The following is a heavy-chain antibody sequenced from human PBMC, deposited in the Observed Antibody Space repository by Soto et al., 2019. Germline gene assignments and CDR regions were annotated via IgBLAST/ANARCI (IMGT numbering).Heavy chain of an antibody. CDR1: GVSVDGPSYV. Sequence: QVQLQESGPGLVKPSETLTLSCTVSGVSVDGPSYVWAWIRQSPGKGLEWIGHIRYSGTTDYHPSLKSRVTISLDTSKNHFSLNLASVTSADSAVYYCARTDHSGGWAAWFWGPGTLVTVSA. CDR2: IRYSGTT. V-gene: IGHV4-61*03. CDR3: ARTDHSGGWAAWF. D-gene: IGHD2-15*01. J-gene: IGHJ4*02.